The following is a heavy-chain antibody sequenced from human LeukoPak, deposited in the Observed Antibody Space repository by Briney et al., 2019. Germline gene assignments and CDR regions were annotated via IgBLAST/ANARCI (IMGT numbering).Heavy chain of an antibody. CDR2: VSGGAGTT. J-gene: IGHJ5*02. CDR1: GFTFSNFV. Sequence: PGGSLRLSCAASGFTFSNFVMSWVRQAPGKGLEWVSAVSGGAGTTYYADSVKGRFTISRDNSKNTLYLQMNSLRAEDTAVYYCAKSYSSWQANWFDPWGQGTLVTVSS. CDR3: AKSYSSWQANWFDP. D-gene: IGHD6-13*01. V-gene: IGHV3-23*01.